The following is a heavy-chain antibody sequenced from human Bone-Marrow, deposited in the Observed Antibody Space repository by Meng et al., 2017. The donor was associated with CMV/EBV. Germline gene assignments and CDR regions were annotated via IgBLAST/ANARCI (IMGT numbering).Heavy chain of an antibody. J-gene: IGHJ4*02. CDR2: IIPILGIA. CDR3: ARVPGWHYYGSGSCGRGPDF. Sequence: SVKVSCKASGGTFSSYAISWVRQAPGQGLEWMGGIIPILGIANYAQKFQGRVTITADKSTSTAYMELSSLRSEDTAVYYCARVPGWHYYGSGSCGRGPDFWGQGTLVTVSS. CDR1: GGTFSSYA. V-gene: IGHV1-69*10. D-gene: IGHD3-10*01.